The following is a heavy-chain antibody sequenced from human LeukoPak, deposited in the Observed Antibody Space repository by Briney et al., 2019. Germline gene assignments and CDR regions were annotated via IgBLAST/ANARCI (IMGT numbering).Heavy chain of an antibody. Sequence: ASVTVSCKPSGYTFTSYHIHWVRQAPGQGPEWMGTIYSGNGGTKSAQMFRGRITMTGDTSTSTVYMELSSLNPADTAVYFCAREPPGACYFDFWGQGTPVTVSS. D-gene: IGHD1-14*01. V-gene: IGHV1-46*01. J-gene: IGHJ4*02. CDR2: IYSGNGGT. CDR3: AREPPGACYFDF. CDR1: GYTFTSYH.